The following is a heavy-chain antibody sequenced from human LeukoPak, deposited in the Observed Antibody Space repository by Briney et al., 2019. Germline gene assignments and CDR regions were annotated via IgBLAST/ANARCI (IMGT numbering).Heavy chain of an antibody. J-gene: IGHJ4*02. CDR1: GFTFSSYW. V-gene: IGHV3-7*01. D-gene: IGHD6-6*01. CDR3: ARAGDYSSSSPAGL. Sequence: GGSLRLSCAASGFTFSSYWMSWVRQTPGKGLEWVAIILQDGSEKHYVASVKGRFTIFRDNAKNSVYLQMNGLRAEDTAVYYCARAGDYSSSSPAGLWGQGTLVTVFS. CDR2: ILQDGSEK.